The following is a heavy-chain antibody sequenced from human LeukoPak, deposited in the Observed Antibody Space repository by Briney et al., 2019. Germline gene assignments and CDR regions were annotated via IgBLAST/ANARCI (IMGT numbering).Heavy chain of an antibody. D-gene: IGHD2-21*01. Sequence: SETLSLTCTVSGGSISSSSYYWSWIRQPPGKGLEWIGYISYSGSTNYNPSLKSRVTISVDTSKNQFSLKLTSVTAADTAVYYCARHSICFDPWGQGTLVTVSS. CDR3: ARHSICFDP. CDR1: GGSISSSSYY. J-gene: IGHJ5*02. CDR2: ISYSGST. V-gene: IGHV4-61*05.